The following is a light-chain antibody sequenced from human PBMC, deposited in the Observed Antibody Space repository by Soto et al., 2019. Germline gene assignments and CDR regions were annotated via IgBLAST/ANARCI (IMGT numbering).Light chain of an antibody. J-gene: IGKJ4*02. Sequence: EIVLTQSPATLSLSPGERAPLSCRSSQSVSTYLAWYQQEPGQAPMLLIYDASNRATGIPDRFSGSGSGTDFTLPISGLEPEDGAVYYCQQRSVWHPHTFGGGTKGEI. CDR1: QSVSTY. CDR2: DAS. CDR3: QQRSVWHPHT. V-gene: IGKV3-11*01.